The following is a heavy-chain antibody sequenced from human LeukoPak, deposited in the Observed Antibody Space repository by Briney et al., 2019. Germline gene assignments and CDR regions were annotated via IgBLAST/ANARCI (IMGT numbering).Heavy chain of an antibody. Sequence: SQTLSLTSAISGDSVSSNSVTWNWIRQSPSRGLEWLGRTYYRSTWYNDYAVSVRGRITVNPDTSKNQFSLHLNSVTPEDTAVYYCARRLTQYDCFDPWGQGILVTVSS. V-gene: IGHV6-1*01. CDR1: GDSVSSNSVT. J-gene: IGHJ5*02. D-gene: IGHD2-2*01. CDR3: ARRLTQYDCFDP. CDR2: TYYRSTWYN.